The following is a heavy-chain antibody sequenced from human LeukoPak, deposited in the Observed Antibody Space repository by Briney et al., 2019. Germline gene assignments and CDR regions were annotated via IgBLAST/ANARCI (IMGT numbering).Heavy chain of an antibody. CDR2: MKPNSGNT. CDR3: ARVSGGLDV. J-gene: IGHJ6*02. V-gene: IGHV1-8*01. Sequence: EWMGWMKPNSGNTGCAQKFQGRITMTRNTSISTAYMELSSLRSEDTAVYYCARVSGGLDVWGQGTTVSVSS.